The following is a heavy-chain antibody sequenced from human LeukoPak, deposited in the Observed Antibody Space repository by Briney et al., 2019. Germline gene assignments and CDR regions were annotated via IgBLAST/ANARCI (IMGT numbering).Heavy chain of an antibody. V-gene: IGHV3-74*01. J-gene: IGHJ4*02. CDR2: VNPDGSSI. CDR1: EFTFSNYW. CDR3: ARGGSYGDY. Sequence: QTGGSLRLSCAASEFTFSNYWMHWVRQVPEKGLVWVSRVNPDGSSITYANSVKGRFTSSRDNARNTLYLQMNRLRVEDTAVYYCARGGSYGDYWGQGILVTVSS. D-gene: IGHD3-16*01.